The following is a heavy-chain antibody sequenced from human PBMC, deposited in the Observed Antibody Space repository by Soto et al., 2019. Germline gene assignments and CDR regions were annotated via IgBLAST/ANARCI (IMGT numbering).Heavy chain of an antibody. V-gene: IGHV3-30*18. CDR3: AKAMIVDEYYYYYYGMDV. J-gene: IGHJ6*02. CDR2: ISYDGSNK. CDR1: GFTFSSYG. D-gene: IGHD3-22*01. Sequence: GGSLRLSCAASGFTFSSYGMHWVRQAPGKGLEWVAVISYDGSNKYYADSVKGRFTISRDNSKNTLYLQMNSLRAEDTAVYYCAKAMIVDEYYYYYYGMDVWGQGTTVTVSS.